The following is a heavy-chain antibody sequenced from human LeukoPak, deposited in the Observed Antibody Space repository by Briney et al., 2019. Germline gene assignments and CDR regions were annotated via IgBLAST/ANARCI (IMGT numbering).Heavy chain of an antibody. CDR3: AKRSGDYYYMDV. CDR1: GFIVNNKY. J-gene: IGHJ6*03. CDR2: IYNDGRT. V-gene: IGHV3-53*01. D-gene: IGHD3-10*01. Sequence: GGSLRLSCAASGFIVNNKYMTWVRQAPGKGLEWVSLIYNDGRTYYADSVKGRCTISRDNSKNTLYLQMNSLRVEDTAVYYCAKRSGDYYYMDVWGKGTTVTVSS.